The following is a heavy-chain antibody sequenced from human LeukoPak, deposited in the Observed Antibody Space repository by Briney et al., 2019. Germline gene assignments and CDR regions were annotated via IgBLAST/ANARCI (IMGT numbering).Heavy chain of an antibody. Sequence: GASVKVSCKVSGYTLTELSMHWVRQAPGKGLEWMGGFDPEDDETIYAQKFQGRVTMTEDTSTDTAYMELSSLRSEDTAVYYCATGPIAVGATHYWGQGTLVTVSS. V-gene: IGHV1-24*01. CDR3: ATGPIAVGATHY. D-gene: IGHD1-26*01. CDR1: GYTLTELS. CDR2: FDPEDDET. J-gene: IGHJ4*02.